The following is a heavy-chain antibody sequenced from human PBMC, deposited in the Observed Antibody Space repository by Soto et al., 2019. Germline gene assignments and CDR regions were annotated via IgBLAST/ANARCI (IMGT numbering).Heavy chain of an antibody. CDR3: ARGHQSFQY. CDR2: ISSDGTTT. V-gene: IGHV3-11*01. Sequence: QVPLVESGGGLVKPGGSLRLSCVVSAFSFSDYYVSWIRQAPEKGLECISYISSDGTTTYYADSVKGRFTISRDNTKNSLYLQMDSLRADDTAVYYCARGHQSFQYWGQCTLVTVSS. CDR1: AFSFSDYY. J-gene: IGHJ1*01.